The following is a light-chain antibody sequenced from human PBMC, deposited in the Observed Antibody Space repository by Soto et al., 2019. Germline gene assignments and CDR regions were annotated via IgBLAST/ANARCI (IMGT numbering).Light chain of an antibody. Sequence: DIQRTQSPSTLSASVGDRVTITCRASQSINSWLAWYQQKPGEAPKLLIYKASSLESGVPSRFSGSGSGTEFTLTISSLQPDDLATYYCQQYNSYSWTFGQGTKV. CDR2: KAS. V-gene: IGKV1-5*03. CDR1: QSINSW. J-gene: IGKJ1*01. CDR3: QQYNSYSWT.